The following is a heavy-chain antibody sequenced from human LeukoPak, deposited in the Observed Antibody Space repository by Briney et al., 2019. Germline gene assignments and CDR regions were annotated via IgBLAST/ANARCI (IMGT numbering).Heavy chain of an antibody. CDR2: IYYSGST. J-gene: IGHJ3*02. V-gene: IGHV4-59*08. CDR3: GRGSRYYDFWGGFKNVFNI. CDR1: GGSISSYY. Sequence: SETLSLTCTVSGGSISSYYWSWIRQPPGKGLEWIGYIYYSGSTNYNPSLKSRVTISVDTSKNQFSLKLSSVTAADTAVYYCGRGSRYYDFWGGFKNVFNIWGQGTMVTVS. D-gene: IGHD3-3*01.